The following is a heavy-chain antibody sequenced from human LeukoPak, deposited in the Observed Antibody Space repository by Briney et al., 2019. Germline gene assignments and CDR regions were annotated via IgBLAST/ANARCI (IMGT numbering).Heavy chain of an antibody. V-gene: IGHV1-8*01. Sequence: ASVKVSCKASGYTFTSYDINWVRHATGQGLEWMVWMNPNSGNTGYAQKFQGRVTMTRDTSISTAYMELSSLRSEDTAVYYCARTEQWLVPLYYYYGMDVWGQGTTVTVSS. CDR3: ARTEQWLVPLYYYYGMDV. D-gene: IGHD6-19*01. CDR2: MNPNSGNT. J-gene: IGHJ6*02. CDR1: GYTFTSYD.